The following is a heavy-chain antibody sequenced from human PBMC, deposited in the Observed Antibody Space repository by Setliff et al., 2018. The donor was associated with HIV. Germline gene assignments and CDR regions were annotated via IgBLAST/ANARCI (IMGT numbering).Heavy chain of an antibody. Sequence: ASVKVSCKASGYTFTSYGISWVRQAPGQGLEWMGWISAYNGNTNYAQKLQGRVTMTTDTSTSTAYMELSSLRSEDTAVYYCARLGDFWSGYYYFDYWGQGTLVTVSS. J-gene: IGHJ4*02. D-gene: IGHD3-3*01. CDR3: ARLGDFWSGYYYFDY. CDR2: ISAYNGNT. V-gene: IGHV1-18*01. CDR1: GYTFTSYG.